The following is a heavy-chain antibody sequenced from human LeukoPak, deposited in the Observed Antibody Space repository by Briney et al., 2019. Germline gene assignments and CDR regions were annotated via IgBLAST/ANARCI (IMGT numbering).Heavy chain of an antibody. V-gene: IGHV3-33*01. CDR3: ARSYSSGWYPIDY. CDR2: IWYDGSNK. J-gene: IGHJ4*02. D-gene: IGHD6-19*01. Sequence: PGTSLRLSRAASGFTFSSYGMHWVRQAPGKGLEWVAVIWYDGSNKYFADSVKGRFTISRDNSKNTLYLQMNSLRAEDTAVFYCARSYSSGWYPIDYWGQGTLVTVSS. CDR1: GFTFSSYG.